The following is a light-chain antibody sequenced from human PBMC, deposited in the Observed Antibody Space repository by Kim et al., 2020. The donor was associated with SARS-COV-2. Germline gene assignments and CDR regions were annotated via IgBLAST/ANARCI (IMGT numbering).Light chain of an antibody. CDR3: QQANSFPRT. V-gene: IGKV1-12*01. CDR1: QEINNG. CDR2: AAT. J-gene: IGKJ1*01. Sequence: SVGDRVSITCRASQEINNGLAWYQQRPGKAPRLLMFAATSLQSGVPSRFSGSASGTNFTLTITSLQPEDFATYYCQQANSFPRTFGQGTKVDIK.